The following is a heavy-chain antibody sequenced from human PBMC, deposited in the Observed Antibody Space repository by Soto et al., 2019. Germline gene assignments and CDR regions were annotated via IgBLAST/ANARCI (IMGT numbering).Heavy chain of an antibody. Sequence: QVQLVQSGGEVKRPGASVKVSCKASGYPFTSYGISWVRQAPGQGLEWMGWINPYNGNTKYAQKFQGRVTMTTDTSTTTAYMELRSLCHDDTAVYYCARNLAAVHDYWGQGSLVTVSS. CDR1: GYPFTSYG. CDR2: INPYNGNT. J-gene: IGHJ4*02. CDR3: ARNLAAVHDY. V-gene: IGHV1-18*04. D-gene: IGHD1-1*01.